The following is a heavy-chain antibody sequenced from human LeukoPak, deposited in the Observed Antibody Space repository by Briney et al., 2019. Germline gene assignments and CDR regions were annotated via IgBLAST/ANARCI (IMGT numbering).Heavy chain of an antibody. Sequence: PSQTLSLTCTVSGGSISSGGYYWSWIRQHPGKGLEWIGYIYYSGSTYYNPSLKSRVTISVDTSKNRFSLKLSSVTAADTAVYYCARGANDYYDSSGYHHYYYYGMDVWGQGTTVTVSS. D-gene: IGHD3-22*01. CDR1: GGSISSGGYY. J-gene: IGHJ6*02. CDR2: IYYSGST. V-gene: IGHV4-31*03. CDR3: ARGANDYYDSSGYHHYYYYGMDV.